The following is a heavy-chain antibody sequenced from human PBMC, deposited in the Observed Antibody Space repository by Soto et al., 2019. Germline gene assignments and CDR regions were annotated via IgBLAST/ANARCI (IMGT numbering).Heavy chain of an antibody. CDR3: ARQRGCSGGSCYIFDY. D-gene: IGHD2-15*01. CDR1: GGSISSYY. CDR2: IYYSGST. V-gene: IGHV4-59*01. Sequence: PSETLSLTCTVSGGSISSYYWSWIRQPPGKGLEWIGYIYYSGSTNYNPSLKSRVTISVDTSKNQFSLKLSSVTAADTAVYYCARQRGCSGGSCYIFDYWGQGTLVTVSS. J-gene: IGHJ4*02.